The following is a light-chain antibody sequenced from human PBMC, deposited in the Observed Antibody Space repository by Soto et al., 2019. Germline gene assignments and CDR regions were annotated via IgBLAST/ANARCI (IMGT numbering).Light chain of an antibody. CDR1: SSDVGGYNY. CDR2: EVS. J-gene: IGLJ1*01. Sequence: LTQPASVSGSPGQSITISCTGTSSDVGGYNYVSWYQQHPGKAPKLMIYEVSNRPSGVSNRFSGSKSGNTASLTISGLQAEDEADYYCSSYISTITYVFGSGTKVTVL. CDR3: SSYISTITYV. V-gene: IGLV2-14*01.